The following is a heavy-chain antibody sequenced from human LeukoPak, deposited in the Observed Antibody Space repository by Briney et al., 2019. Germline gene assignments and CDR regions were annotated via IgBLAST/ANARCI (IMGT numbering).Heavy chain of an antibody. Sequence: ASVKVSCKASGYTFTGYYMHWVRQASGQGLEWMGWINPNSGGTNYAQKFQGWVTMTRDTSISTAYMELSRLRSDDTAVYYCARGGSSGYYRADDAFDIWGQGTMVTVSS. V-gene: IGHV1-2*04. J-gene: IGHJ3*02. D-gene: IGHD3-22*01. CDR2: INPNSGGT. CDR3: ARGGSSGYYRADDAFDI. CDR1: GYTFTGYY.